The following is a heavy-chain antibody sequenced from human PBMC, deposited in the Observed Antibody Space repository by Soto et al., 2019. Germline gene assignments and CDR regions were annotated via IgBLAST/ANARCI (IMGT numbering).Heavy chain of an antibody. CDR2: ISYDGSNK. CDR3: AKTSGDKKYYFDY. CDR1: GFTFSSYC. V-gene: IGHV3-30*18. D-gene: IGHD5-18*01. J-gene: IGHJ4*02. Sequence: GGSLRLSCAASGFTFSSYCMHWVRQAPGKGLEWVAVISYDGSNKYYADSVKGRFTISRDNSKNTLYLQMNSLRAEDTAVYYCAKTSGDKKYYFDYWGQGTLVTVSS.